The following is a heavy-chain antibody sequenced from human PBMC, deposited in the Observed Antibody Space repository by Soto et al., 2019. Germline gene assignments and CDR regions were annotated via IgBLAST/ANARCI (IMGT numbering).Heavy chain of an antibody. Sequence: DVQLVESGGGLVQPGGSLRLSCAASGFTFSTSSMNWVRQAPGKGLEWVSYISSSSIIYYADSVKGRFTISRDNVKNSLYLQMNSLRAEDTAVYYCATDLAIDPEVWGKGTTVTVSS. CDR1: GFTFSTSS. J-gene: IGHJ6*04. CDR3: ATDLAIDPEV. V-gene: IGHV3-48*01. D-gene: IGHD5-12*01. CDR2: ISSSSII.